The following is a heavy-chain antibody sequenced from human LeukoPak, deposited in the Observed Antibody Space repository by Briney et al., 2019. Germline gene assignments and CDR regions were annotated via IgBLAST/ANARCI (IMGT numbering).Heavy chain of an antibody. CDR1: GGSISSGGYY. J-gene: IGHJ3*02. V-gene: IGHV4-31*03. CDR2: IYYSGST. CDR3: ARGGLRYFDWFGAFDI. Sequence: SETLSLTCTVSGGSISSGGYYWSWIRQHPGKGLGWIGYIYYSGSTYYNPSLKSRVTISVDTSKNQFSLKLSSVTAADTAVYYCARGGLRYFDWFGAFDIWGQGTMVTVSS. D-gene: IGHD3-9*01.